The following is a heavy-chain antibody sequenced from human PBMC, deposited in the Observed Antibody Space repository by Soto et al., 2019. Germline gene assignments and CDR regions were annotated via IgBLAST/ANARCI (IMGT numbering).Heavy chain of an antibody. V-gene: IGHV3-74*01. CDR1: GFTFSSYW. J-gene: IGHJ4*01. CDR3: ARDNWNSY. Sequence: DVQLVESGGGLVQPGGSVRLSCAASGFTFSSYWMHWVRQAPGKGLMWVSRIHNDGSTTRYADSVKGRFTISRDNAKNTLYLHMSSLRVEDTAVYYCARDNWNSYWGQGTLVTVSS. D-gene: IGHD1-7*01. CDR2: IHNDGSTT.